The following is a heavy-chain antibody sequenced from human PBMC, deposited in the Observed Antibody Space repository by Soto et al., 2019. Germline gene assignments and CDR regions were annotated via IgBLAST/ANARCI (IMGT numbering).Heavy chain of an antibody. CDR3: AKGGANYYVVGGRDY. D-gene: IGHD3-10*02. J-gene: IGHJ4*02. V-gene: IGHV3-9*01. CDR2: ISGNSVGG. Sequence: EGQLVESGGGLAQPGRSLRLSCAASGFTFDHYAMHWVRQAPGKGLEWVSGISGNSVGGVYADPVKDRFTISRDNAKNSLYLQMNRLRAEDTALYYCAKGGANYYVVGGRDYWGQGTPVTVSS. CDR1: GFTFDHYA.